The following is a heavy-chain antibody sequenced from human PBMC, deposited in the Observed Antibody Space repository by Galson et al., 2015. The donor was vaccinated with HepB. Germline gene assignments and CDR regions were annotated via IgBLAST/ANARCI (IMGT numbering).Heavy chain of an antibody. J-gene: IGHJ5*02. D-gene: IGHD6-6*01. CDR1: GSTFITYA. CDR3: ARDSVAARPGWLDP. CDR2: ISAYNGNT. Sequence: SVKVSCKASGSTFITYAINWVRQAPGQGLEWVGWISAYNGNTNYAEKFQDRVTMTTDTSTTTAYMELRSLRSDDTAVYFCARDSVAARPGWLDPWGQGTLVSVSS. V-gene: IGHV1-18*01.